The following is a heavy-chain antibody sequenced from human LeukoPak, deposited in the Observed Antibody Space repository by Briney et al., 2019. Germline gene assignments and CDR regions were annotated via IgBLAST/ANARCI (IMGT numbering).Heavy chain of an antibody. CDR2: INPSGGST. CDR1: GYTFTSYY. J-gene: IGHJ6*03. D-gene: IGHD3-3*01. CDR3: ARDSILEWFHNIDYYYMDV. Sequence: ASVKVSCKASGYTFTSYYMHWVRQAPGQGLEWMGIINPSGGSTSYAQKFQGRVTMTRDMSTSTVYMELSSLRSEDTAVYYCARDSILEWFHNIDYYYMDVWGKGTTVTVSS. V-gene: IGHV1-46*01.